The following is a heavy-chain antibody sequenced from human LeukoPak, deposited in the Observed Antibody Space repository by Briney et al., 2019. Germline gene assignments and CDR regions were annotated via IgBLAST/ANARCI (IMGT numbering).Heavy chain of an antibody. Sequence: PGGSLRLSCAASAFTFSTCAMGWVRQAPGKGLEWVSAISGSGTSTYYADSVKGRFTISRDNSKNTLYLRMNRLAAEDTAVYYCAKGPVVPSTTYFFDYWGQGTLVVVSS. CDR1: AFTFSTCA. V-gene: IGHV3-23*01. J-gene: IGHJ4*02. CDR2: ISGSGTST. CDR3: AKGPVVPSTTYFFDY. D-gene: IGHD2-2*01.